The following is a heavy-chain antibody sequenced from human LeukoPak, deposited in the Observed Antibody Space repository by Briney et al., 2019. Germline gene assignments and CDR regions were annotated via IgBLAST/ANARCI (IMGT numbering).Heavy chain of an antibody. J-gene: IGHJ4*02. CDR2: INPNSGGT. CDR1: GYTFTGYY. CDR3: ARGAYCGGDCGVDY. D-gene: IGHD2-21*02. Sequence: GVSVKVSCKASGYTFTGYYMHWVRQAPGQGLEWMGWINPNSGGTNYAQKFQGRVTMTRDTSISTAYMELSRLRSDDTAVYYCARGAYCGGDCGVDYWGQGTLVTVSS. V-gene: IGHV1-2*02.